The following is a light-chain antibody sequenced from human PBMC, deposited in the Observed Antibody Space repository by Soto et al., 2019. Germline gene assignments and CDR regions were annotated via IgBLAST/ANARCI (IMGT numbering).Light chain of an antibody. J-gene: IGLJ1*01. V-gene: IGLV2-14*01. CDR3: SSYSTSFFYV. Sequence: QSVLTQPPSVSGSPGQSITISCTGTSSDVGAYNYVSWYQQHPGEAPKLIIYGVTNRPSGVSYRFSGSKSDYTASLTISGLQAEDEADYYCSSYSTSFFYVFGTGTKVTVL. CDR2: GVT. CDR1: SSDVGAYNY.